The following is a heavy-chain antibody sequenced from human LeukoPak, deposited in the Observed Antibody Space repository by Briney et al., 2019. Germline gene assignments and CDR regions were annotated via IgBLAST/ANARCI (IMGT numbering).Heavy chain of an antibody. CDR1: GYTFTSYG. Sequence: ASVKVPCKASGYTFTSYGISWVRQAPGQGLEWMGWISAYNGNTNYAQKLQGRVTMTTDTSTSTAYMELRSLRSDDTAVYYCARDGYCSGGSCYLENWFDPWGQGTLVTVSS. J-gene: IGHJ5*02. CDR3: ARDGYCSGGSCYLENWFDP. CDR2: ISAYNGNT. D-gene: IGHD2-15*01. V-gene: IGHV1-18*01.